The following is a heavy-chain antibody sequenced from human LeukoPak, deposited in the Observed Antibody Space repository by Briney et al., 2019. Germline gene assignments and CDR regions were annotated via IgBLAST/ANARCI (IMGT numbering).Heavy chain of an antibody. D-gene: IGHD5-18*01. Sequence: PGGPLRLSCAASGFTFSSYEMNWVRQAPGKGLEWVSYISSGGNTIYYADSVKGRFTISRDNAKNSLYLQMNSLRAADTAVYYCAREGTAMVSFDYWGQGTLVTVSS. CDR2: ISSGGNTI. V-gene: IGHV3-48*03. CDR3: AREGTAMVSFDY. CDR1: GFTFSSYE. J-gene: IGHJ4*02.